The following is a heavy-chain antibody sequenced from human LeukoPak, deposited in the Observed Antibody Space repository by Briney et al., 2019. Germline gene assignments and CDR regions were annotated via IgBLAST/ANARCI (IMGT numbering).Heavy chain of an antibody. CDR2: ISYDGSNK. CDR1: GFTFSSYA. CDR3: ARDSGNIYYYMDV. J-gene: IGHJ6*03. V-gene: IGHV3-30*01. D-gene: IGHD2/OR15-2a*01. Sequence: GRSLRLSCAASGFTFSSYAMHWVRQAPGKGLEWVATISYDGSNKYYADSVKGRLTISRDNSKNTPYLQMNSLRAEDTAVYYCARDSGNIYYYMDVWGKGTTVTVSS.